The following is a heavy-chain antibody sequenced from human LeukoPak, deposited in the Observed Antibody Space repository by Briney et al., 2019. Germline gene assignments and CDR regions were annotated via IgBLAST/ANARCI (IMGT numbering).Heavy chain of an antibody. CDR1: GFTFYDYA. J-gene: IGHJ6*02. D-gene: IGHD3-10*01. Sequence: GGSLRLSCAASGFTFYDYAMHWVRQAPGKGLEWVSLISGDGGTTYYADSVKGRFTISRVNSKSSLYLQMNSLRTEDTALYYCAKVVYGSGSYWGYGMDVWGQGTTVTVSS. V-gene: IGHV3-43*02. CDR2: ISGDGGTT. CDR3: AKVVYGSGSYWGYGMDV.